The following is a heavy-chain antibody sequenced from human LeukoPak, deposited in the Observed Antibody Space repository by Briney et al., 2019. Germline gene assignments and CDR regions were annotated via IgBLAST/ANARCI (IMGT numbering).Heavy chain of an antibody. Sequence: GGSLRLSCAASGFTFSSYAMSWVRQAPGKGLERVSGISVSGDNTYYTDSVKGRFTISRDNSKNTLYLQMNSLRAEDTAVYYCAKGGSVGTMEFFDYWGQGTLVTVSS. D-gene: IGHD1-26*01. CDR2: ISVSGDNT. CDR3: AKGGSVGTMEFFDY. CDR1: GFTFSSYA. J-gene: IGHJ4*02. V-gene: IGHV3-23*01.